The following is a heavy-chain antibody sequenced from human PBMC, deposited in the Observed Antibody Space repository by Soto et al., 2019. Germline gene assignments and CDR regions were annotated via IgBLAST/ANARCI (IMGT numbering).Heavy chain of an antibody. CDR3: VRGGSNYAS. CDR1: GFTFSDSW. CDR2: IKPDESEK. V-gene: IGHV3-7*01. J-gene: IGHJ5*02. Sequence: EVQLLESGGGLVQPGGSLRLSCSASGFTFSDSWMTWVRQAPGKGLEWVARIKPDESEKKYADSVKGRFSILRDNAKNSMYLQMDSLRGEDTAVYYCVRGGSNYASWGQGTLVTVSS. D-gene: IGHD4-4*01.